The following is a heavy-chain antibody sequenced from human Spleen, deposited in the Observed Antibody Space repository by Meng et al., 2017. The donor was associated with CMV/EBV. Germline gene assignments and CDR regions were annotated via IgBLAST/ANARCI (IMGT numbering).Heavy chain of an antibody. J-gene: IGHJ4*02. CDR2: ISSSSRYI. V-gene: IGHV3-21*01. D-gene: IGHD2-2*01. Sequence: GESLKISCAASGFTSNTYSMSWVRQAPGKGLEWVSSISSSSRYINYADSVKGRFTISRDNAENSLSLQMNSLRAEDTAVYYCARLPLYCSSTTCYVDYWGQGTVVTVSS. CDR1: GFTSNTYS. CDR3: ARLPLYCSSTTCYVDY.